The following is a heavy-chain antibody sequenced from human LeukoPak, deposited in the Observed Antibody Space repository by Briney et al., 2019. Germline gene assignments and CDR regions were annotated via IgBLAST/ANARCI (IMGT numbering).Heavy chain of an antibody. CDR1: GYSFTSYW. CDR2: IYPGDSDN. V-gene: IGHV5-51*01. D-gene: IGHD6-6*01. Sequence: GESLKISCKGSGYSFTSYWIGWVRQMPGKGLGWMGIIYPGDSDNRYSPSFQCQVTISADKSISTAYLPWSSMKASDTAMYYCARDFMYSSSSSPCYWGEKTLLSVSS. CDR3: ARDFMYSSSSSPCY. J-gene: IGHJ4*02.